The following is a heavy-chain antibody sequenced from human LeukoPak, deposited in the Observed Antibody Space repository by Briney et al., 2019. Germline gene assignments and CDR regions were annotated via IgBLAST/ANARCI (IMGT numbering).Heavy chain of an antibody. CDR2: ISYDGSNK. CDR1: GFTFSSYA. J-gene: IGHJ4*02. CDR3: ARAKGYCSGGSCLRYPYFDY. V-gene: IGHV3-30*04. Sequence: PGRSLRLSCAASGFTFSSYAMHWVRQAPGKGLEWVAVISYDGSNKYYADSVKGRFTISRDNSKNTLYLQMNSLRAEDTAVYYCARAKGYCSGGSCLRYPYFDYWGQGTLVTVSS. D-gene: IGHD2-15*01.